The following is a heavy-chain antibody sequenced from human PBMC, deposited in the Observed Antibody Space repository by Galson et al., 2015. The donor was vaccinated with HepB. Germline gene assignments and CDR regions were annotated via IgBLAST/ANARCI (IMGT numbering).Heavy chain of an antibody. D-gene: IGHD1-20*01. CDR2: IDWDDDK. CDR1: GFSLSTSGVG. V-gene: IGHV2-70*11. Sequence: PALVKPTQTLTLTCTFSGFSLSTSGVGVSWIRQPPGKALEWLARIDWDDDKYYSTSLKTRLTISKDTSKNQVVLTMTNMDPVDTATYYCARIRATGGQNNWNDEALTYGMDVWGQGTTVTVSS. CDR3: ARIRATGGQNNWNDEALTYGMDV. J-gene: IGHJ6*02.